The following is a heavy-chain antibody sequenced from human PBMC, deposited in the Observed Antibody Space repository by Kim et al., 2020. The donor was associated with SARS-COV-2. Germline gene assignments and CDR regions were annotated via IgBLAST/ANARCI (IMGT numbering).Heavy chain of an antibody. D-gene: IGHD2-15*01. Sequence: GGSLRLSCAASGFTFNNYAMTWVRQAPGKGLAWVSLISGSGGSTYYADSVKGRFTISRDNSRNTLYLQMNSLRAEDTAVYYCAKTSVLVGATDYFDYWG. CDR3: AKTSVLVGATDYFDY. CDR2: ISGSGGST. J-gene: IGHJ4*01. CDR1: GFTFNNYA. V-gene: IGHV3-23*01.